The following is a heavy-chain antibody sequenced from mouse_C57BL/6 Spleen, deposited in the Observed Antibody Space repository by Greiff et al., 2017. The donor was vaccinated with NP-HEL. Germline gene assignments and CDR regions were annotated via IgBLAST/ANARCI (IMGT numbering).Heavy chain of an antibody. CDR3: ARPHTQYYFDY. V-gene: IGHV1-82*01. D-gene: IGHD3-1*01. CDR2: IYPGDGDT. J-gene: IGHJ2*01. Sequence: VKLVESGPELVKPGASVKISCKASGYAFSSSWMNWVKQRPGKGLEWIGRIYPGDGDTNYNGKFKGKATLTADKSSSTAYMQLSSLTSEDSAVYFCARPHTQYYFDYWGQGTTLTVSS. CDR1: GYAFSSSW.